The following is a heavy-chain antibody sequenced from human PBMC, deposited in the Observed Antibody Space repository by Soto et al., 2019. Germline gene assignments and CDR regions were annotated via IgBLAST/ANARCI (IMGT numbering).Heavy chain of an antibody. J-gene: IGHJ6*02. CDR1: GFTFSSYA. D-gene: IGHD3-10*01. CDR2: ASGNGGYT. CDR3: TTMYYGSGSYYLPPYYYYGMDV. Sequence: PGGSLRLSCAASGFTFSSYAMSWVRQAPGKGLEWVSAASGNGGYTYYADSVKGRFTISRDNSKNTLYLQMNSLKTEDTAVYYCTTMYYGSGSYYLPPYYYYGMDVWGQGTTVTVSS. V-gene: IGHV3-23*01.